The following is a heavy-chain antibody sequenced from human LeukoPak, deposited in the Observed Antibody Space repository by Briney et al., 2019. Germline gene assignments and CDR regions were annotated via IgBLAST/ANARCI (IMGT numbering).Heavy chain of an antibody. Sequence: SETLSLTCTVSGGSISSSSYYWGWIRQPPGKGLEWIGSIYYSGSTYYNPSLKSRVTISVDTSKNQFSLKLSSVTAADTAVYYCARTAVTNGVGYWGQGTLVTVSS. J-gene: IGHJ4*02. CDR2: IYYSGST. D-gene: IGHD4-17*01. CDR3: ARTAVTNGVGY. CDR1: GGSISSSSYY. V-gene: IGHV4-39*01.